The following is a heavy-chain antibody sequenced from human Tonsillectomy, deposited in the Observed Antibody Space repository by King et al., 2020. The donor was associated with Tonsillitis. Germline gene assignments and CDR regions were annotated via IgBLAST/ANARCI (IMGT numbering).Heavy chain of an antibody. Sequence: LQLQESGPGLVKPSETLSLTCTVSGGSISSYYWSWIRQPPGKGLEWIEYIYYSGSTNYNPSLKSRVTISVDTSKIQFSLKLSSVTAADTAVYYCASVRARGYSYGYYYMDVWGKGTTVTVSS. J-gene: IGHJ6*03. CDR2: IYYSGST. CDR1: GGSISSYY. D-gene: IGHD5-18*01. CDR3: ASVRARGYSYGYYYMDV. V-gene: IGHV4-59*08.